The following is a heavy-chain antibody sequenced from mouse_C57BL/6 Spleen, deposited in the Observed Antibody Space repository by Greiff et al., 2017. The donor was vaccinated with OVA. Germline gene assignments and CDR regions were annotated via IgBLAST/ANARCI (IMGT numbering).Heavy chain of an antibody. V-gene: IGHV1-72*01. Sequence: QVQLKQPGAELVKPGASVKLSCKASGYTFTSYWMHWVKQRPGRGLEWIGRIDPNSGGTKYNEKFKSKATLTVDKPSSTAYMQLSSLTSEDSAVYYCARPYYGNSPYYAMDYWGQGTSVTVSS. CDR3: ARPYYGNSPYYAMDY. CDR1: GYTFTSYW. CDR2: IDPNSGGT. D-gene: IGHD2-10*01. J-gene: IGHJ4*01.